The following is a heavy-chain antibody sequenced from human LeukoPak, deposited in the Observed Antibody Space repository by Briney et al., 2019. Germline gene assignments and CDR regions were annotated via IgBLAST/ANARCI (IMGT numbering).Heavy chain of an antibody. CDR2: INSDGSST. V-gene: IGHV3-74*01. J-gene: IGHJ6*03. Sequence: PGGSLRLSCAASGFTFSSYWMHWVRQAPGKGLVWASRINSDGSSTSYADSVEGRFTISRDNAKNTLYLQMNSLRAEDTALYYCARLNTEAPFFIVATINDYYYYMDVWGKGTTVTVSS. CDR1: GFTFSSYW. D-gene: IGHD5-12*01. CDR3: ARLNTEAPFFIVATINDYYYYMDV.